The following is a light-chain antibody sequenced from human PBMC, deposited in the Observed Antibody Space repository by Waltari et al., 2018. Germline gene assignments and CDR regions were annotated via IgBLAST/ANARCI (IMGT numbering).Light chain of an antibody. V-gene: IGLV1-40*01. CDR2: GNS. CDR1: SSNIGAGYD. Sequence: QSVLTQPPSVSGAPGQRVTISCTGSSSNIGAGYDVQWYQQLPGTAPKRVIYGNSIRPSGVPDVSSGSKSGTSAALAITGLQAEDEADYYCQSYDSSLSGSLFGGGTKLTVL. J-gene: IGLJ2*01. CDR3: QSYDSSLSGSL.